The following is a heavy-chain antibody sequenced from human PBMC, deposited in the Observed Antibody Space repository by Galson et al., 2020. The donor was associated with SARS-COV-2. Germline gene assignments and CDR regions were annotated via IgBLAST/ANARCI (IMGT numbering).Heavy chain of an antibody. J-gene: IGHJ2*01. CDR1: GDSISSSRYY. D-gene: IGHD1-26*01. CDR2: IHYSGST. Sequence: ASETLSLTCTVSGDSISSSRYYWGWIRHTPDKGLEWIGSIHYSGSTYYNPSLKSRVTISVDTSKNLSSLRLTSVTAADTAVYYCARALGGLVYGGRNWYFDLWGRGILVTVSS. CDR3: ARALGGLVYGGRNWYFDL. V-gene: IGHV4-39*07.